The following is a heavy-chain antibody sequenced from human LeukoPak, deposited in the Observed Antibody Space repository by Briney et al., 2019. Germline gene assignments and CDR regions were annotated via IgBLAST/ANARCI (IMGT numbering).Heavy chain of an antibody. CDR3: ARDRIQLWLLTPRVGNNWFDP. V-gene: IGHV4-59*01. Sequence: SETLSLTCTVSGGSISSYYWSWIRQPPGKGLEGIGYIYYSGSTNYNPSLTSRGTISVDTSKNQFSLTLSSVTAADTAVYYCARDRIQLWLLTPRVGNNWFDPWGQGTLVTVSS. CDR1: GGSISSYY. J-gene: IGHJ5*02. CDR2: IYYSGST. D-gene: IGHD5-18*01.